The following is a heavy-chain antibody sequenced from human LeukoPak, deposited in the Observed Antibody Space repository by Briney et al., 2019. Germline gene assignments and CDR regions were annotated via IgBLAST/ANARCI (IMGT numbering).Heavy chain of an antibody. D-gene: IGHD5-12*01. CDR2: IYDSGST. CDR1: GYSISSGYY. J-gene: IGHJ4*02. V-gene: IGHV4-38-2*02. CDR3: ARARDSSGYADY. Sequence: PSETLSLTCIVSGYSISSGYYWGWIRQPPGKGLEWIGEIYDSGSTNYNPSLKSRVTILVDKSRNQFSLMLGSVTAADTAVYYCARARDSSGYADYWGQGTLVTVSS.